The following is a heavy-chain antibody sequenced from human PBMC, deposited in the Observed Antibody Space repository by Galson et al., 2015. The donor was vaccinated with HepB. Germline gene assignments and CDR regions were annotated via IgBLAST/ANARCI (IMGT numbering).Heavy chain of an antibody. Sequence: SLRLSCAASGFTFSYYAMSWVRQAPGKGLEWVSAITPSGDNTYSADSMKGRFTISRDNSQNTLFSQMNGLRADDTAIYFCAKVFPEKTDGWYRQALYYFDSWGQGTRVTVSS. CDR2: ITPSGDNT. V-gene: IGHV3-23*01. D-gene: IGHD6-19*01. CDR1: GFTFSYYA. CDR3: AKVFPEKTDGWYRQALYYFDS. J-gene: IGHJ4*02.